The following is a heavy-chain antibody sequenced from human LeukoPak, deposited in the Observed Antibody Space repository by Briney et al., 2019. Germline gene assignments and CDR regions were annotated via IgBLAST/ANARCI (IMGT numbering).Heavy chain of an antibody. D-gene: IGHD5-12*01. CDR3: TTNGGYEVLADC. Sequence: GGSLRLSCAASGFTFSKSWMGWVRQAPGKGLEWVGRIKSNTDGGTTDYAAPVKGRFTISRDDSKDTLYIRMNSLKTEDTAVYYCTTNGGYEVLADCWVRGTVVAVSS. V-gene: IGHV3-15*01. J-gene: IGHJ4*02. CDR2: IKSNTDGGTT. CDR1: GFTFSKSW.